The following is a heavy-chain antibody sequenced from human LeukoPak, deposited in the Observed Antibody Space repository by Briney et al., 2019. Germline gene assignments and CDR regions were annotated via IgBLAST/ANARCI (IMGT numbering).Heavy chain of an antibody. V-gene: IGHV5-51*01. D-gene: IGHD3-10*01. CDR3: ARHGRGSRSPNAFDM. J-gene: IGHJ3*02. CDR1: GYSFTDYW. CDR2: IYPDDSDI. Sequence: GESLNTSCKGSGYSFTDYWIGWVRQLPGEGLQWMGIIYPDDSDIRYSPSFQGQVTISADKSIITSYLQWSSLKASDTAMYYCARHGRGSRSPNAFDMGGQGTMVSVSS.